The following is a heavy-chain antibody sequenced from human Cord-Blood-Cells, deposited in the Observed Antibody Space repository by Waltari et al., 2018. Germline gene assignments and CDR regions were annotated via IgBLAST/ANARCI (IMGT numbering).Heavy chain of an antibody. CDR3: ARGFCSSTSCYAFDI. J-gene: IGHJ3*02. Sequence: EVQLVESGGGLIQPGGSLRLSCAASGFTVSSNYMSWVRQAPGKGLEGVSVIYSGGSTDYADSVKGRFTISRDNSKNTLYLQMNSLRAEDTAVYYCARGFCSSTSCYAFDIWGQGTMVTVSS. D-gene: IGHD2-2*01. V-gene: IGHV3-53*01. CDR2: IYSGGST. CDR1: GFTVSSNY.